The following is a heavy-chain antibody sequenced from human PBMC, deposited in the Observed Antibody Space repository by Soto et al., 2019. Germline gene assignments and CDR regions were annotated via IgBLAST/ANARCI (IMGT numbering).Heavy chain of an antibody. J-gene: IGHJ4*02. CDR3: VKGQLRGNSGCVREFDY. V-gene: IGHV3-9*01. D-gene: IGHD6-19*01. Sequence: EVQLVESGGGLVQPGRSLRLSCAASGFAFDDYAMHWVRQTPGKGLEWVSGMSWNPISIGYAGSVKGRFTISRDNAKKSLYLQMGSLRLEDTVLYYCVKGQLRGNSGCVREFDYLGQGGLVTVSP. CDR2: MSWNPISI. CDR1: GFAFDDYA.